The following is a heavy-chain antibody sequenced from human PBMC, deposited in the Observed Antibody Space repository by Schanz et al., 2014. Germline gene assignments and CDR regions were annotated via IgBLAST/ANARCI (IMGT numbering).Heavy chain of an antibody. CDR1: GFTFSSFS. D-gene: IGHD6-13*01. J-gene: IGHJ4*02. V-gene: IGHV3-66*01. CDR2: IFGGGST. Sequence: QLVESGGGLVQPGGSLRLSCAASGFTFSSFSMNWVRQAPGKGPEWVSVIFGGGSTYYADSVKGRFTISGDNSKNTLYLQMNSLRPEDTAVYYCARGIESSSWYAFDYWGQGTLVTVSS. CDR3: ARGIESSSWYAFDY.